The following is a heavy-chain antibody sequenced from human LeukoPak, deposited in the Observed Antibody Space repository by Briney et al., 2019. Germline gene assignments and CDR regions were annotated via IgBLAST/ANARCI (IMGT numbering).Heavy chain of an antibody. Sequence: PSQTLSLTCTVSGGSINSGDYYWSWIRQPPGKGLEWIGYIYSSGSTYYNPSLKSRLTMSLDTSKSQFSLKVSSVTAADMAVYHCARSNWKYYFDFWGQGTLVTVSS. V-gene: IGHV4-30-4*08. J-gene: IGHJ4*02. CDR3: ARSNWKYYFDF. D-gene: IGHD1-1*01. CDR1: GGSINSGDYY. CDR2: IYSSGST.